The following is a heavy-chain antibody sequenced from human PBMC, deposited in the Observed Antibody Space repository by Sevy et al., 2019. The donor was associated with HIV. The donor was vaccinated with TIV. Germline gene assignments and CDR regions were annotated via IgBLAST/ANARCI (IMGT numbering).Heavy chain of an antibody. CDR2: SGSS. V-gene: IGHV4-59*01. J-gene: IGHJ4*02. CDR3: ARGGPNQHQLDYFDY. Sequence: SETLSLTCTVSGVSISPYYWAWIRQPPGKGLECIGFSGSSNYNPSLESRVTTSVDTSKNQFSLKLSSVTAADTAIYYCARGGPNQHQLDYFDYWGQGTLVTVSS. CDR1: GVSISPYY. D-gene: IGHD2-2*01.